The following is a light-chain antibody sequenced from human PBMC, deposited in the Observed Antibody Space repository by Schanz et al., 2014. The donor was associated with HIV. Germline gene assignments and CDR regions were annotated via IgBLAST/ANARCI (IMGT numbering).Light chain of an antibody. V-gene: IGLV4-69*01. CDR2: LNSDGSH. Sequence: QSVLTQSPSASASLGASVKLTCTLSSGHSSSAIEWTHQQPEKGPRYLMKLNSDGSHSKGDGIPDRFSGSRSGAECHLTISSLQIEDEADYYCQTCFTPFHVFGGGTKLTVL. CDR3: QTCFTPFHV. CDR1: SGHSSSA. J-gene: IGLJ2*01.